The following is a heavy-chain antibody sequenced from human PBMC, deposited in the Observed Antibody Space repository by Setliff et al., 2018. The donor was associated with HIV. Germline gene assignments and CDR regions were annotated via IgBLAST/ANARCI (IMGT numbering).Heavy chain of an antibody. D-gene: IGHD3-3*01. CDR3: ARGGITIFGVVELHYFDY. CDR1: GGSISSHY. V-gene: IGHV4-59*11. J-gene: IGHJ4*02. Sequence: TSETLSLTCTVSGGSISSHYWSWIRQPPGKGLEWIGSIYYSGSTNYNPSLKSRVTISVDTSKNQFSLKLSSVTAADTAVYYCARGGITIFGVVELHYFDYWGQGTLVTVSS. CDR2: IYYSGST.